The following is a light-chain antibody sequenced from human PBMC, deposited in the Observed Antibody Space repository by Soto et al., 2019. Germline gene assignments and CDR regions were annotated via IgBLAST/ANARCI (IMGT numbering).Light chain of an antibody. CDR1: QSVSSSY. Sequence: EIVLTQSPGTLSLSPGERATLSCRASQSVSSSYLAWYQQKPGQAPRLLIYGASSSAAGIPDRFSGSGSGTDFTLTISRLEPEYFVVYYCQQYGSSLFTFGPGTKVDFK. V-gene: IGKV3-20*01. J-gene: IGKJ3*01. CDR2: GAS. CDR3: QQYGSSLFT.